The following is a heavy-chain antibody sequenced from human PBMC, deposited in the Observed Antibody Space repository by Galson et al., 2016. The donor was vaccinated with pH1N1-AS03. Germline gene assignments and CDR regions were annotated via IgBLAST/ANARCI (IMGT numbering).Heavy chain of an antibody. CDR3: ARILGYNYGRVHY. D-gene: IGHD5-18*01. Sequence: SVKVSCKAYGDSFNNYAISWVRQAPGQGLQWVGGIIPTLGIVNVAQSFQGRVTITADTSPNTAHMELSSLRSEDTAVYYCARILGYNYGRVHYWGQGTHVTVSS. V-gene: IGHV1-69*10. J-gene: IGHJ4*02. CDR1: GDSFNNYA. CDR2: IIPTLGIV.